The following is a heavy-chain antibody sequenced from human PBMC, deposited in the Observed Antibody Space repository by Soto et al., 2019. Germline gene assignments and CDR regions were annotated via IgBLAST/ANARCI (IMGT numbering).Heavy chain of an antibody. CDR1: GYAFNTNW. CDR3: ARLPRDCNKTGCYYADH. CDR2: MYPGDSDT. V-gene: IGHV5-51*01. D-gene: IGHD3-10*01. J-gene: IGHJ4*02. Sequence: GESLKISCRGPGYAFNTNWFGWVRQLPGRGLEWVGIMYPGDSDTRYNPSLQGHVTLSVDVTVSTAFLQWRSLETSDTGMYFCARLPRDCNKTGCYYADHWGQGTQVTVSS.